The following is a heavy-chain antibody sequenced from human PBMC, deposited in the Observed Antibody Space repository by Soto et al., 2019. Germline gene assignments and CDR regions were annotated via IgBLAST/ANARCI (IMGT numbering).Heavy chain of an antibody. J-gene: IGHJ6*02. CDR2: LSDGGGST. V-gene: IGHV3-23*01. CDR3: ARDRGSGSSPYYGMDV. D-gene: IGHD3-10*01. Sequence: GGSLRLSCAASGFTFSNYAMSWVRQAPGKGLEWVSGLSDGGGSTFYADSVKGRFTISRDNSKNTLYLQMNSLRAEDTAVYYCARDRGSGSSPYYGMDVWGQGTTVTVSS. CDR1: GFTFSNYA.